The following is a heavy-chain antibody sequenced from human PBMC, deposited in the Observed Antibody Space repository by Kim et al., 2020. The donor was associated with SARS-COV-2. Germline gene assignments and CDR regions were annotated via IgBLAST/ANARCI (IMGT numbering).Heavy chain of an antibody. Sequence: VKVRFTIARGNSKNTLYLQMNSLRAEDTAVYYCAKDLAVAGNYYYYGMDVWGQGTTVTVSS. J-gene: IGHJ6*02. V-gene: IGHV3-30*02. D-gene: IGHD6-19*01. CDR3: AKDLAVAGNYYYYGMDV.